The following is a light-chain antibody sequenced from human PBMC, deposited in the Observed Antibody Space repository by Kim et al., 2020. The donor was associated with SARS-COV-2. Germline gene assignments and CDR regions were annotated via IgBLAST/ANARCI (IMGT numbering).Light chain of an antibody. CDR3: QQYNYWPPYT. Sequence: EIVMTQSPATLSVSPGERATLSCRASQSLSSSLAWYQQKPGQAPRLLMYDASTRATGVPARFSGSGSGTEFTLTISSLQSEDFAVYYCQQYNYWPPYTFGQGTKLEI. CDR2: DAS. J-gene: IGKJ2*01. CDR1: QSLSSS. V-gene: IGKV3-15*01.